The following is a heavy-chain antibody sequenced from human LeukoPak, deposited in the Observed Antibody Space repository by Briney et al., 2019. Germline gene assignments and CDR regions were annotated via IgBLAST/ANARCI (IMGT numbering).Heavy chain of an antibody. J-gene: IGHJ3*02. CDR2: IWYDGSNK. V-gene: IGHV3-33*01. CDR3: ARDGPHSLYDSSGYRLLDAFDI. D-gene: IGHD3-22*01. CDR1: GFTFSSYG. Sequence: HPGGSLRLSCAASGFTFSSYGMHWVRQAPGKGLEWVAVIWYDGSNKYYADSVKGRFTISRDNSKNTLYLQMNSLRAEDTAVYYCARDGPHSLYDSSGYRLLDAFDIWGQGTMVTVSS.